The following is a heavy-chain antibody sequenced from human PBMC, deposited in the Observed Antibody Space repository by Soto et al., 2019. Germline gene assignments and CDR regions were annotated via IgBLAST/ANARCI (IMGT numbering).Heavy chain of an antibody. CDR3: ARDRDGYNDAFDI. D-gene: IGHD5-12*01. CDR1: GGSISSYY. V-gene: IGHV4-59*01. J-gene: IGHJ3*02. CDR2: IYYSGST. Sequence: SGTLSLTCTVSGGSISSYYWSWIRQPPGKGLEWIGYIYYSGSTNYNPSLKSRVTISVDTSKNQFSLKLSSVTAADTAVYYCARDRDGYNDAFDIWGQGTMVTVSS.